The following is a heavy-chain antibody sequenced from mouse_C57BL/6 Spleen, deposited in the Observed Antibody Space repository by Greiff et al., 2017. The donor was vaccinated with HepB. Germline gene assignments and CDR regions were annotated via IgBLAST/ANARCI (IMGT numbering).Heavy chain of an antibody. D-gene: IGHD1-1*01. V-gene: IGHV1-81*01. J-gene: IGHJ2*01. CDR2: IYPRSGNT. CDR1: GYTFTSYG. Sequence: VQLQQSGAELARPGASVKLSCKASGYTFTSYGISWVKQRTGQGLEWIGEIYPRSGNTYYNEKFKGKATLTADKSSSTAYMELRSLTSEDSAVYFCARLSAYGSAYYFDYWGQGTTLTVSS. CDR3: ARLSAYGSAYYFDY.